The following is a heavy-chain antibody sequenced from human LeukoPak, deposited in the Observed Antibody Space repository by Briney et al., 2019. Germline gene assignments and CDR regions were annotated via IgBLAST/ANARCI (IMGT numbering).Heavy chain of an antibody. J-gene: IGHJ5*02. Sequence: ASVKVSCKASGYTFTGYYMHWVRQAPGQGLEWMGWINPNSGGTNYAQKFQGRVTMTRDTSISTAHMELSRLRSDDTAVYYCARDNGIAAAGDPWGQGTLVTVSS. CDR3: ARDNGIAAAGDP. V-gene: IGHV1-2*02. CDR2: INPNSGGT. CDR1: GYTFTGYY. D-gene: IGHD6-13*01.